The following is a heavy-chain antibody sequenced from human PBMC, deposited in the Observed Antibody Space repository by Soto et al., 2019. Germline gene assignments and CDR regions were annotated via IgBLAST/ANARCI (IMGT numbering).Heavy chain of an antibody. CDR3: ARLPPNYYFFINGYDSDAFYF. D-gene: IGHD3-22*01. CDR1: GGSISSYY. Sequence: SETLSLTCTVSGGSISSYYWSWIRQPPGKGLEWIGYIYYSGSTNYNPSLKSRVTISVDTSKNQFSLKLSSVTAADTAVYYCARLPPNYYFFINGYDSDAFYFWAQGTMVTVS. V-gene: IGHV4-59*08. CDR2: IYYSGST. J-gene: IGHJ3*01.